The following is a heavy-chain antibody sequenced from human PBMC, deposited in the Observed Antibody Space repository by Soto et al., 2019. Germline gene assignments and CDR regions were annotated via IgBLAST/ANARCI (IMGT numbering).Heavy chain of an antibody. D-gene: IGHD4-4*01. Sequence: SVKVSCKASGGTFSNYPIAWVRQAPGQGLEWVGAIIPIFGTIIYAQKFQGRVTITADESASTAYMELSSLTSADTALYYCARPRTVATTKGYDYWGQGTLVTVSS. J-gene: IGHJ4*02. V-gene: IGHV1-69*13. CDR3: ARPRTVATTKGYDY. CDR1: GGTFSNYP. CDR2: IIPIFGTI.